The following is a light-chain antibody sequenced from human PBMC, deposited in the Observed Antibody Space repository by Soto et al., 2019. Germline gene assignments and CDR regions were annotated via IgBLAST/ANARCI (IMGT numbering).Light chain of an antibody. CDR3: QQFNQWALH. CDR2: GSF. J-gene: IGKJ4*01. Sequence: EIVMTQSPATLSVSPGERVTLSCRASQSVYSNLAWYQQKPGQAPRLLIHGSFTRATGIPARFSGSGSGTEFTLTLSSLQSEDFAFYYCQQFNQWALHFGGGTKVEIK. V-gene: IGKV3-15*01. CDR1: QSVYSN.